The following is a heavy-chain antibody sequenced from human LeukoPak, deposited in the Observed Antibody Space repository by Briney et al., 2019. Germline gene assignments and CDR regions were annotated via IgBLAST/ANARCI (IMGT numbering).Heavy chain of an antibody. CDR1: GFTFSNAW. Sequence: GGSLRLSCAASGFTFSNAWLNWVRQAPGKGLEWVGHIKSKTDGGTTGYAAPVKGRFTISRDDSKNTLFLQMNSLKTEDTAVYYCTLPWGSGSYYDYWGQGTLVTVSS. V-gene: IGHV3-15*01. J-gene: IGHJ4*02. CDR2: IKSKTDGGTT. CDR3: TLPWGSGSYYDY. D-gene: IGHD3-10*01.